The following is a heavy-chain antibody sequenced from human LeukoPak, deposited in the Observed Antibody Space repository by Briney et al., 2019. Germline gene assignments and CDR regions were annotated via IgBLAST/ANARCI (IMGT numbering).Heavy chain of an antibody. CDR1: GFTFSSYW. J-gene: IGHJ4*02. CDR3: AREMATITIFDY. D-gene: IGHD5-12*01. CDR2: ISSSSSYI. V-gene: IGHV3-21*01. Sequence: GGSLRLSCAASGFTFSSYWMNWVRQAPGKGLEWVSSISSSSSYIYYADSVKGRFTISRDNAKNSLYLQMNSLRAEDTAVYYCAREMATITIFDYWGQGTLVTVSS.